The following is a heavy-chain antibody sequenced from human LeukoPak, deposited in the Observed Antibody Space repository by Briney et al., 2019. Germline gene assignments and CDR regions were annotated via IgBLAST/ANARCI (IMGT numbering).Heavy chain of an antibody. V-gene: IGHV3-53*01. CDR1: GFTVSSNY. D-gene: IGHD2-15*01. CDR3: ARGGYCSGGSCYSTYYFDY. Sequence: PGGSLRLSCAASGFTVSSNYMSWVRQAPGKGLEWVSVIYSGGSTYYADSVKGRFTISRDTSKNTLYLQMNSLRAEDTAVYYCARGGYCSGGSCYSTYYFDYWGQGTLVTVSS. CDR2: IYSGGST. J-gene: IGHJ4*02.